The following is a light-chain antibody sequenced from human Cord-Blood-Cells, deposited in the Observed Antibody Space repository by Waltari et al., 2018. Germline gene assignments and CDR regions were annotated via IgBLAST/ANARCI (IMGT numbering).Light chain of an antibody. CDR1: QSISSY. V-gene: IGKV1-39*01. CDR3: QQSYSTPFT. Sequence: DIQMTQSPSSLSASVGDRVTITCRASQSISSYLNLYQQKPGKAPKLLIYAASSLQSGVPSSFSGSGSGTDFTLTISSLQPEDFATYYCQQSYSTPFTFGPGTKVDIK. CDR2: AAS. J-gene: IGKJ3*01.